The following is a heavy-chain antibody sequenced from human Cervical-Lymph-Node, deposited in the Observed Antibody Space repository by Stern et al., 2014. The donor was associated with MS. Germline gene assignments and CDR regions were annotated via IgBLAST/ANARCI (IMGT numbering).Heavy chain of an antibody. CDR3: ARDAADFDWFDT. V-gene: IGHV4-61*02. Sequence: QLQLQESGPGLVKPSQTLSLTCTVSGDSITTGSYYWSWIRQPAGKGPEWIGHIYTSGYTNYKSSLRNRVPIPVDTSKNQFSLTRRSVTAADTAVYYCARDAADFDWFDTWGRGTLVTVSS. CDR2: IYTSGYT. J-gene: IGHJ5*02. CDR1: GDSITTGSYY.